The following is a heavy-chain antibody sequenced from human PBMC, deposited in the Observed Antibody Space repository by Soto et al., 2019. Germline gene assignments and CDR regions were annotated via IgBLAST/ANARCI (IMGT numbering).Heavy chain of an antibody. V-gene: IGHV3-73*01. D-gene: IGHD4-17*01. J-gene: IGHJ4*02. Sequence: GGSLRLSCAASGFTFSGSAMHWVRQASGKGLEWVGRIRSKANSYATAYAASVKGRFTISRDDSKNTAYLQMNSLKTEDTAVYYCTRHDYGDYPESDYWGQGTLVTVSS. CDR2: IRSKANSYAT. CDR3: TRHDYGDYPESDY. CDR1: GFTFSGSA.